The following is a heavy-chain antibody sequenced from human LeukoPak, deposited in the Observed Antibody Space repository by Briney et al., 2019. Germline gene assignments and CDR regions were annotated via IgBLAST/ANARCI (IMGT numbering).Heavy chain of an antibody. D-gene: IGHD3-3*01. CDR3: ARDLEGVLRFLEWDKSWWFDP. J-gene: IGHJ5*02. V-gene: IGHV4-4*07. CDR2: IYTSGST. CDR1: GGSISSYY. Sequence: SETLSHTCTVSGGSISSYYWSWIRQPAGKGLEWIGRIYTSGSTNYNPSLKSRVTMSVDTSKNQFSLKLSSVTAADTAVYYCARDLEGVLRFLEWDKSWWFDPWGQGTLVTVSS.